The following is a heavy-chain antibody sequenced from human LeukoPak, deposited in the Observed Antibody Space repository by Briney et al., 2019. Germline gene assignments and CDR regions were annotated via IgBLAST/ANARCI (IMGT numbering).Heavy chain of an antibody. J-gene: IGHJ3*02. CDR1: GGSISSYY. D-gene: IGHD3-3*01. CDR3: ARGSQLAITIFGVVIAFDI. V-gene: IGHV4-59*08. Sequence: SETLSLTCTVSGGSISSYYWSWIRQPPGKGLEWIGYIYYSGSTNYNPSLKSRVTISVDTSKNQFSLKLSSVTAADTAVYYCARGSQLAITIFGVVIAFDIWGQGTMVTVSS. CDR2: IYYSGST.